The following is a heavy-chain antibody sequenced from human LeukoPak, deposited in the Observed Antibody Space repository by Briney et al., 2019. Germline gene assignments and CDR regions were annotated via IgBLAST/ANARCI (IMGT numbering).Heavy chain of an antibody. CDR2: ISSSSSTI. CDR1: GFTFSSYS. J-gene: IGHJ4*02. Sequence: PGGSLRLSCAASGFTFSSYSMNWVRQAPGKGLEWVSYISSSSSTIYYADSVKGRFTISRDNAKNSLYLQMNSLRAEDTAVYYCARDGIGATFDYWGQGTLVSVSS. CDR3: ARDGIGATFDY. D-gene: IGHD1-26*01. V-gene: IGHV3-48*01.